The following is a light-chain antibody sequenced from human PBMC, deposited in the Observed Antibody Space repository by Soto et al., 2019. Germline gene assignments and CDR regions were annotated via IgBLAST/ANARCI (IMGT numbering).Light chain of an antibody. CDR2: AAS. CDR1: ETISTF. J-gene: IGKJ2*01. CDR3: QQSYSTPYT. V-gene: IGKV1-39*01. Sequence: DIQMTQSPSSLSASVGDRVTMTCRASETISTFLNWYQHKPGKAPKLLISAASRLQSGVPSRFSGSGSGTDFTLTINGLQPEDFASYYCQQSYSTPYTFGQGTKLEIK.